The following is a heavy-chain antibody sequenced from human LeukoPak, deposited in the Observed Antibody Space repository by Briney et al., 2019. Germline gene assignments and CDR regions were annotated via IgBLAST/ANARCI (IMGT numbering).Heavy chain of an antibody. J-gene: IGHJ5*02. CDR3: ARVELRWSGQLLFGKKNWFDP. CDR2: IGAYNGNT. CDR1: GYTFTSYG. D-gene: IGHD3-10*01. Sequence: ASVKVSCKASGYTFTSYGIIWVRQAPGQGLEYMGWIGAYNGNTHYARKFQGRVTMSTDTATSTAYMELRSLTSDDTAVYYCARVELRWSGQLLFGKKNWFDPWGQGTLVTVSS. V-gene: IGHV1-18*01.